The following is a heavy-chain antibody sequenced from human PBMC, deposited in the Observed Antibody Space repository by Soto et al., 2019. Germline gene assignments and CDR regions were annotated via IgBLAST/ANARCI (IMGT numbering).Heavy chain of an antibody. J-gene: IGHJ4*02. CDR1: GFTFSNSA. CDR2: ISGGGDSI. CDR3: AKAVGPLAPSSRVFDC. D-gene: IGHD1-26*01. Sequence: EVQVLESGGGLVQPVGSLRLSCAGSGFTFSNSAMNWVRQVPGKELEWVSIISGGGDSIYYADSVKGRFSISRDNSKNIVYLQMSSLRADDTAVYFCAKAVGPLAPSSRVFDCWGQGTLVTVSS. V-gene: IGHV3-23*01.